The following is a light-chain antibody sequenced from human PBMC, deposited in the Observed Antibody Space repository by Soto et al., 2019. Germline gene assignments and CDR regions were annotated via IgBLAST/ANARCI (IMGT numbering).Light chain of an antibody. CDR2: WAS. J-gene: IGKJ3*01. CDR3: QRHHSPPFS. Sequence: DIVLTQSPDSLSLSLGEKATIKCKPSQSVRYGTTRKNNLGGYQQKPGQSPRLLFYWASNRASGVPDRFIASESGTDFTLAISIRQSEDVGSYYWQRHHSPPFSFGPGISVEI. V-gene: IGKV4-1*01. CDR1: QSVRYGTTRKNN.